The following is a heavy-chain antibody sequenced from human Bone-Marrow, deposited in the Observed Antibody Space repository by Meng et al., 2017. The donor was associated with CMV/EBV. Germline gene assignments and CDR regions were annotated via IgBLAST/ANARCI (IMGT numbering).Heavy chain of an antibody. CDR3: AKGYYDFWSGGDYYYGSGPDY. CDR2: ISRGGDST. CDR1: GFIFDDYT. V-gene: IGHV3-43*01. J-gene: IGHJ4*02. Sequence: GGSLRLSSTASGFIFDDYTLHSVRQAPGKGLEWVSVISRGGDSTYYADSVKGRFTISRANSKNSLYLQMNSLRTEDTALYHCAKGYYDFWSGGDYYYGSGPDYWGQGTLVTVSS. D-gene: IGHD3-3*01.